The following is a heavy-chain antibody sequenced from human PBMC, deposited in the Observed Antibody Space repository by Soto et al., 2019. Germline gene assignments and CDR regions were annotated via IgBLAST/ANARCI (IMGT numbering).Heavy chain of an antibody. D-gene: IGHD3-3*01. CDR1: GFSLTTSGVG. CDR3: AHRVLRTVFGLVTTTAIYFDF. V-gene: IGHV2-5*02. Sequence: QITLNESGPAQVNPRQTLTLTCTFSGFSLTTSGVGVGWIRQSPGRAPEWLALIYWDDDKRYSPPLKSRLTITKDASKNQVVLTMADLDPADTATYYCAHRVLRTVFGLVTTTAIYFDFWGQGTPVAVSS. CDR2: IYWDDDK. J-gene: IGHJ4*02.